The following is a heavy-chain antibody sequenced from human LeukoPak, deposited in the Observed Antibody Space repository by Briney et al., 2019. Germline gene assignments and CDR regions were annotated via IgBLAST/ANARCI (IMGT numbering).Heavy chain of an antibody. J-gene: IGHJ6*03. CDR1: GYTFTSYG. CDR2: MNPNSGNT. CDR3: ARGLKGVLRYFDWLLSRQKNYYYYYMDV. Sequence: ASVKVSCKASGYTFTSYGISWVRQAPRQGLEWMGWMNPNSGNTGYAQKFQGRVTMTRNTSISTAYMELSSLRSGDTAVYYCARGLKGVLRYFDWLLSRQKNYYYYYMDVWGKGTTVTISS. D-gene: IGHD3-9*01. V-gene: IGHV1-8*02.